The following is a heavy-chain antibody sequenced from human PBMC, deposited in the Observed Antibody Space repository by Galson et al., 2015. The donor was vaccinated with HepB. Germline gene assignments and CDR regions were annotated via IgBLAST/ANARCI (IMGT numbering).Heavy chain of an antibody. J-gene: IGHJ5*02. CDR2: ISAYNGNT. V-gene: IGHV1-18*01. D-gene: IGHD1-7*01. CDR3: AIQAGPNWNYLNWFDP. Sequence: SVKVSCKASGYTFTSYGISWVRQAPGQGLEWMGWISAYNGNTNYAQKLQGRVTMTTDTSTSTAYMELRSLRSDDTAVYYCAIQAGPNWNYLNWFDPWGQGTLVTVSS. CDR1: GYTFTSYG.